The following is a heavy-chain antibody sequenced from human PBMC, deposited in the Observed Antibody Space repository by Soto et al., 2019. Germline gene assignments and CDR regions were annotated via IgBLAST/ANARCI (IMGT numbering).Heavy chain of an antibody. D-gene: IGHD3-3*01. CDR3: AKARAQYYDFWSGYPVDY. CDR2: ISGSGGST. CDR1: GFTFNSYA. J-gene: IGHJ4*02. Sequence: GGSLRLSCAASGFTFNSYAMSWVRQAPGKGLEWVSAISGSGGSTYYADSVKGRFTISRDNSKNTLYLQMNSLRAEDTAVYYCAKARAQYYDFWSGYPVDYWGQGTLVTVSS. V-gene: IGHV3-23*01.